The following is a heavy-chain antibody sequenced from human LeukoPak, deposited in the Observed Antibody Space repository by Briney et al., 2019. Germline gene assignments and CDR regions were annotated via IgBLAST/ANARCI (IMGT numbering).Heavy chain of an antibody. V-gene: IGHV3-9*01. Sequence: HTGGSLRLSCAASGFTFDDYAMHWVRQDPGKGLQWVSGITWNSGRIGYADSVKGRFTISRDNAKNSLYLQMNSLRAEDTALYYCARYRSGSYFDYWGQGTLVTVSS. J-gene: IGHJ4*02. CDR3: ARYRSGSYFDY. CDR2: ITWNSGRI. CDR1: GFTFDDYA. D-gene: IGHD3-10*01.